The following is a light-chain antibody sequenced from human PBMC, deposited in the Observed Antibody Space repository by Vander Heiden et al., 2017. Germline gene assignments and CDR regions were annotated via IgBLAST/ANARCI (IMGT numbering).Light chain of an antibody. CDR1: QSISSY. Sequence: SVGDRVTITCRASQSISSYLNWYQQKPGKAPKLLIYAASSLQSGVPSRFSGSGSGTDFTLTISSLQPEDFATYYCQQSYSTPYTFGQGTKLEIK. J-gene: IGKJ2*01. V-gene: IGKV1-39*01. CDR2: AAS. CDR3: QQSYSTPYT.